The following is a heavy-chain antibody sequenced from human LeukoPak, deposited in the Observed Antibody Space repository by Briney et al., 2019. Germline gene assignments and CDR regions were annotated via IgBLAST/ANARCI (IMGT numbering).Heavy chain of an antibody. D-gene: IGHD7-27*01. V-gene: IGHV3-30*02. CDR3: ARDLLWGFDY. CDR2: IGNDGRDQ. CDR1: GFTFSGHA. J-gene: IGHJ4*02. Sequence: GGSLRLSCAASGFTFSGHAMHWVRQTPGVGLEWVAIIGNDGRDQHYSESVKGRFTISRENSKNTLFLQLNSLRPEDTALYLCARDLLWGFDYWGQGTLVTVSS.